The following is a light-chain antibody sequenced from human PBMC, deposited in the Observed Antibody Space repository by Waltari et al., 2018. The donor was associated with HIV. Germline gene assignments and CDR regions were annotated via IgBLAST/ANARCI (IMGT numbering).Light chain of an antibody. CDR3: QQTTSFPLT. CDR1: RDISGW. J-gene: IGKJ4*01. CDR2: AAS. V-gene: IGKV1-12*01. Sequence: DVQMTQSPSFVSASVGDTVTITCRGSRDISGWLAWYQQKPGRAPQLLFYAASSLHGGDPSRFSASGSGTQFTLTISGLQPADFATYYCQQTTSFPLTFGGGTRV.